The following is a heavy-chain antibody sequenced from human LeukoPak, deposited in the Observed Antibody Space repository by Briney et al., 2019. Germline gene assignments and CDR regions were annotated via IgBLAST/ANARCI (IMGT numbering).Heavy chain of an antibody. CDR2: ISGSGGGT. D-gene: IGHD2-15*01. CDR1: GFTFSSHA. CDR3: AKDKAAPGYCTSDSCYSDY. V-gene: IGHV3-23*01. Sequence: PGGSLRLSCAASGFTFSSHAMSWVRQAPGKGLEWVSGISGSGGGTYYADSVKGRFTISRDNSKNTLYLQMNSLRAEDTAVYYCAKDKAAPGYCTSDSCYSDYWGQGTLVTVSS. J-gene: IGHJ4*02.